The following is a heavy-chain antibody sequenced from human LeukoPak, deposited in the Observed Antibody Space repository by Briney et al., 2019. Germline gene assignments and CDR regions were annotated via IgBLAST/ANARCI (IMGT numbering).Heavy chain of an antibody. V-gene: IGHV1-8*02. D-gene: IGHD4-17*01. J-gene: IGHJ4*02. Sequence: ASVKVSCKASGYTFTGYYMHWVRQATGQGLEWMGWMNPNSGNTGYAQKFQGRVTMTRNTSISTAYMELSSLRSEDTAVYYCARDPFDYGDYGWGQGTLVTVSS. CDR2: MNPNSGNT. CDR3: ARDPFDYGDYG. CDR1: GYTFTGYY.